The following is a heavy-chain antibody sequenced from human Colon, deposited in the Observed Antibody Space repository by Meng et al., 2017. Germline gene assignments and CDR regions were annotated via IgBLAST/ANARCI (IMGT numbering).Heavy chain of an antibody. V-gene: IGHV4-39*07. CDR1: GGSITNSSYY. D-gene: IGHD3-10*01. J-gene: IGHJ4*02. CDR3: AKTAMIPGVIYYFEY. Sequence: SETLSLTCTVSGGSITNSSYYWGWIRQSPGKGLEWIGNIYHTGTTYYNPSLKSRVSISLDTSKNQISLKLSSVTAADTAVYYCAKTAMIPGVIYYFEYWGQGTLVTVSS. CDR2: IYHTGTT.